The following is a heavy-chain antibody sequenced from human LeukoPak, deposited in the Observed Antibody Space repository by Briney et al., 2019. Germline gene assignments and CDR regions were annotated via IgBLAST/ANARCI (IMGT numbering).Heavy chain of an antibody. CDR3: ARDRMYSGSSHFGY. V-gene: IGHV1-18*01. D-gene: IGHD1-26*01. J-gene: IGHJ4*02. Sequence: ASVKVSCKASSYTFTSYGISWVRQAPGQGLEWMGWISAYNGNTNYAQKLQGRVTMTTDTSTSTAYMELRSLRSDDTAVYYCARDRMYSGSSHFGYWGQGTLVTVSS. CDR1: SYTFTSYG. CDR2: ISAYNGNT.